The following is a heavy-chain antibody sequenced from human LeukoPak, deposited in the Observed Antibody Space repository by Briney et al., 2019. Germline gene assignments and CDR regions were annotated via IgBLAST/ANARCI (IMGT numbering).Heavy chain of an antibody. V-gene: IGHV3-23*01. CDR1: GFTFSRYA. CDR3: AKGPGKISGSYYVDY. CDR2: ISGSGGST. Sequence: GGSLRLSCAASGFTFSRYAMAWVRQAPGKGLEWVSAISGSGGSTYYADSVKGRFTISRDNSKNTLYLQMNSLRAEDTAVYYCAKGPGKISGSYYVDYWGQGTLVTVSS. D-gene: IGHD1-26*01. J-gene: IGHJ4*02.